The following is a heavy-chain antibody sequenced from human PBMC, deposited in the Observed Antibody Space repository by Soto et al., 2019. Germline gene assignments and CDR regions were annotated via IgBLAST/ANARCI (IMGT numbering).Heavy chain of an antibody. CDR2: IYYSGNT. CDR1: GGNISGYY. Sequence: SEPLSLTWTVSGGNISGYYWSWIRQHPGKGLEWIGNIYYSGNTYYSPSLKSRVTISVDTSKNQFSLKLSSVTATDTAVYYCARHVIQLASYNWFDPWGQGTLVTVSS. J-gene: IGHJ5*02. V-gene: IGHV4-59*04. D-gene: IGHD2-2*01. CDR3: ARHVIQLASYNWFDP.